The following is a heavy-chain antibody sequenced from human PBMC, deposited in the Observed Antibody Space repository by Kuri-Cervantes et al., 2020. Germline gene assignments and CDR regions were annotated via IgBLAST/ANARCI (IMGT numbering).Heavy chain of an antibody. V-gene: IGHV1-2*02. CDR3: ARGRIVVVPAVPMDV. CDR2: INPNSGGT. D-gene: IGHD2-2*01. CDR1: GYTFTGYY. Sequence: ASVKVSCKASGYTFTGYYMHWVRQAPGQGLEWMGWINPNSGGTNYAQKFQGRVTMTRDTSISTAYMELSRLRSDDTAVYYCARGRIVVVPAVPMDVWGKGTTVTLSS. J-gene: IGHJ6*03.